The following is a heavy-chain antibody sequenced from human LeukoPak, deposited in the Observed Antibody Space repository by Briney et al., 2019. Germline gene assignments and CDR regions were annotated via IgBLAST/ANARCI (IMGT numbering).Heavy chain of an antibody. Sequence: GGSLRLSCAASGFTFSNAWMSWVRQAPGKGLEWVGRIKSKTDGGTTDYAAPVKGRFTISRDDSKNTLYLQMNSLRTEDTAVYYCTTDLQSNIKSNYDSSGYYIPRFDYWGQGTLVTVSS. CDR2: IKSKTDGGTT. J-gene: IGHJ4*02. CDR1: GFTFSNAW. V-gene: IGHV3-15*01. D-gene: IGHD3-22*01. CDR3: TTDLQSNIKSNYDSSGYYIPRFDY.